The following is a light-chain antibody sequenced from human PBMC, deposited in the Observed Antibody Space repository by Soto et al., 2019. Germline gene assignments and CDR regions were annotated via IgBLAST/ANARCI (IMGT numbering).Light chain of an antibody. CDR3: QQYGSSPLT. CDR1: ESVSTDY. V-gene: IGKV3-20*01. CDR2: GAS. J-gene: IGKJ4*01. Sequence: EIVLTQSPGTLSLSPGERATLSCRASESVSTDYLAWYHQKTGQAPRLLIYGASSRDTGIPDRFSGSGSGTDFTLTIGSLEPEDSAVYHCQQYGSSPLTFGGVTKVEIK.